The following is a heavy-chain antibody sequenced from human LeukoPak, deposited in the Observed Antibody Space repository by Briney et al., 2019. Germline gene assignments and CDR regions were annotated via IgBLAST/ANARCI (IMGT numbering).Heavy chain of an antibody. D-gene: IGHD2-2*01. Sequence: SEPLSLTCTVSGGSLNNYFWSWIRPPPGKGLEWIGEVSDCGSSNYNPSLESRLTISVDTSKDQFSLTLYSVTAADTAVYYCARCEGVVGAPFDLWGGGSLVTVSS. CDR3: ARCEGVVGAPFDL. CDR2: VSDCGSS. J-gene: IGHJ2*01. CDR1: GGSLNNYF. V-gene: IGHV4-34*01.